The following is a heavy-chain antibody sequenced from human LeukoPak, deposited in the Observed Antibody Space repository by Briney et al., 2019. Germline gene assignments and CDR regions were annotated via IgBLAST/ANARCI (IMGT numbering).Heavy chain of an antibody. CDR1: GGSISSYY. CDR2: IYYSGST. Sequence: SETLSLTCTVSGGSISSYYWSWIRQPPGKGLEWIGYIYYSGSTNYNPSLKSRVTISVDTSKNQFSLKLSSVTAADTAVYYCARGPPRCSGGSCYTLYYYYYMDVWGKGTTVTISS. D-gene: IGHD2-15*01. J-gene: IGHJ6*03. CDR3: ARGPPRCSGGSCYTLYYYYYMDV. V-gene: IGHV4-59*08.